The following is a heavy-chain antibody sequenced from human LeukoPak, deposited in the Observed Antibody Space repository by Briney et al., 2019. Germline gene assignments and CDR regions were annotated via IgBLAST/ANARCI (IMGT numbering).Heavy chain of an antibody. D-gene: IGHD3-22*01. V-gene: IGHV5-51*01. J-gene: IGHJ4*02. CDR1: GYSFTNNW. CDR3: ARRGGYYYDSSGYDY. CDR2: IWPGDSET. Sequence: GESLKISCKASGYSFTNNWIGWVRQMPGKGLEWMGIIWPGDSETRYSPSFQGQVTISADKSISTAYLHWSSLKASDTAMYYCARRGGYYYDSSGYDYWGQGTLVTVSS.